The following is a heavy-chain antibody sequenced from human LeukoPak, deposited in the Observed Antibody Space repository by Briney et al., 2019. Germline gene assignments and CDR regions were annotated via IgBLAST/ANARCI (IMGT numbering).Heavy chain of an antibody. CDR3: AGEAAYIPLYDAFDI. CDR2: IKQDGSEK. J-gene: IGHJ3*02. CDR1: GFTFSSYW. D-gene: IGHD2-2*02. Sequence: GGFLRLSCAASGFTFSSYWMSWVRQAPGKGLEWVANIKQDGSEKYYVDSVKGRFTISRDNAKNSLYLQMNSLRAEDTAVYYCAGEAAYIPLYDAFDIWGQGTMVTVSS. V-gene: IGHV3-7*01.